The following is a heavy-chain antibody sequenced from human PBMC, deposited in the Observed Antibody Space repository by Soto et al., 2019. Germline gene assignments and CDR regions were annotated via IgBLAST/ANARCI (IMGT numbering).Heavy chain of an antibody. Sequence: QVQLVESGGGVVQPGRSLRLSCAASGFTFSSYGMHWVRQAPGKGLEWVAVIWYDGSNKYYADSVKGPFTISRDNYKITLYLQMNSLRAEDTAVYYCARGGDIVVLVYYFDYWGQGTLVTVSS. CDR2: IWYDGSNK. CDR3: ARGGDIVVLVYYFDY. CDR1: GFTFSSYG. J-gene: IGHJ4*02. V-gene: IGHV3-33*01. D-gene: IGHD2-2*01.